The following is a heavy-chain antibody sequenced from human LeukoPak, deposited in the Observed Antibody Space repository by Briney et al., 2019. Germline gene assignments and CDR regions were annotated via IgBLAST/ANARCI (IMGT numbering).Heavy chain of an antibody. Sequence: PSETLSLTCAVYGGSFSGYYWSWIRQPPGKGLEWIGEINHRGSTNYNPSLKSRVTISVDTSKNQFSLKPSSVTAADTAVYYCARRLSSSWYRLFDYWGQGTLVTVSS. CDR3: ARRLSSSWYRLFDY. CDR2: INHRGST. V-gene: IGHV4-34*01. CDR1: GGSFSGYY. D-gene: IGHD6-13*01. J-gene: IGHJ4*02.